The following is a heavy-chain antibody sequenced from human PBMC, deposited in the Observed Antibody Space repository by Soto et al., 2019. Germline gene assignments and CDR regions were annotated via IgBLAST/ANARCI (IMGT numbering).Heavy chain of an antibody. CDR2: ISNDGTTA. CDR1: GFTFSTW. V-gene: IGHV3-74*01. Sequence: PGGSLRLSCAASGFTFSTWMHWVRQAPGKGLVWVSRISNDGTTAYYADSVQGRFTISRDNAKNTLYLQMNSLRDEDTAVYYCARGYTGYGNFDNWGQGTLVTV. CDR3: ARGYTGYGNFDN. J-gene: IGHJ4*02. D-gene: IGHD5-12*01.